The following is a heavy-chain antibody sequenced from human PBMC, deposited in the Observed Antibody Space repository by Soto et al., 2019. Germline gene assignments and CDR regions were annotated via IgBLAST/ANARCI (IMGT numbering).Heavy chain of an antibody. D-gene: IGHD3-22*01. J-gene: IGHJ4*02. CDR3: ARAMIVVVITESLVDY. V-gene: IGHV3-23*01. CDR2: ISGSGGST. CDR1: GFTFSSYA. Sequence: EVQLLESGGGLVQPGGSLRLSCAASGFTFSSYAMSWVRQAPGKGLEWVSAISGSGGSTYYADSVKGRFTISRDNSKNTLYLQMNSLRAEDTAVYYCARAMIVVVITESLVDYWGQGTLVTVSS.